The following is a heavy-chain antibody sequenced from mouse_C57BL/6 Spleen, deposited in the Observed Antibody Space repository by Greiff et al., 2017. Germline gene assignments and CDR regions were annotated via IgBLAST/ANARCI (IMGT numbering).Heavy chain of an antibody. Sequence: VQLQQSGPELVKPGASVKISCKASGYTFTDYYMNWVKQSPGKSLEWIGDINPNNGGTSYNQKFKGKATLTVDKSSSTAYMELRSLTSEDSAVYYCARAFPFAYWGQGTLVTVSA. V-gene: IGHV1-26*01. CDR1: GYTFTDYY. J-gene: IGHJ3*01. CDR2: INPNNGGT. CDR3: ARAFPFAY.